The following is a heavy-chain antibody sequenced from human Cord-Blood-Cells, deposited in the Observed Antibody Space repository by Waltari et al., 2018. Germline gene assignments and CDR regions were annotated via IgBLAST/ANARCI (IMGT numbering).Heavy chain of an antibody. CDR1: GGSISSSSYY. J-gene: IGHJ4*02. Sequence: QLQLQESGPGLVKPSETLSLTCTVSGGSISSSSYYWGGIRQPPGKGLEWIGSIYYSGSTYYNPSLKSRVTISVDTSKNQFSLKLSSVTAADTAVYYCARRSGSYYFDYWGQGTLVTVSS. CDR3: ARRSGSYYFDY. V-gene: IGHV4-39*01. D-gene: IGHD1-26*01. CDR2: IYYSGST.